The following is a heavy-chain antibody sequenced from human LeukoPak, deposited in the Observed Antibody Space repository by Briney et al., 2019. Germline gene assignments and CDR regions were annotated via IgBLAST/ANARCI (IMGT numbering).Heavy chain of an antibody. Sequence: ASVKVSCKASGYTFTGYYMHWVRQAPGQGLEWMGWINPNSGGTNYAQKFQGRVAMTRDTSISTAYMELSRLRSDDTAVYYCARETTVTTDLGYWGQGTLVTVSS. CDR2: INPNSGGT. V-gene: IGHV1-2*02. CDR3: ARETTVTTDLGY. CDR1: GYTFTGYY. J-gene: IGHJ4*02. D-gene: IGHD4-17*01.